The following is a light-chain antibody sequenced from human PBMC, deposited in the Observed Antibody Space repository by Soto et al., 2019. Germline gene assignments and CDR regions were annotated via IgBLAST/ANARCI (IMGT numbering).Light chain of an antibody. J-gene: IGKJ1*01. CDR2: KAS. CDR1: QTISSW. V-gene: IGKV1-5*03. CDR3: QHYNSYSEA. Sequence: DIQMTHSPSTLSASVGDRVTITCRASQTISSWLAWYQQKPWKAPKLLIYKASTLKSGVPSRFSGSGSGTEFTLTISSLQPDDFATYYCQHYNSYSEAFGQGTKVDI.